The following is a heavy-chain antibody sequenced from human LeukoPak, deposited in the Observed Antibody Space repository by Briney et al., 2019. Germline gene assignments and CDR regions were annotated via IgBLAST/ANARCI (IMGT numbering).Heavy chain of an antibody. D-gene: IGHD3-10*01. Sequence: SETLSLTCTVSGGSISSGSYYWSWIRQPPGKGLEWIGRIYTSGSTNYNPSLKSRVTISVDTSKNQFSLKLSSVTAADTAVYYCARGGYYGSGAPSWGKGTTVTVSS. J-gene: IGHJ6*04. V-gene: IGHV4-61*02. CDR1: GGSISSGSYY. CDR2: IYTSGST. CDR3: ARGGYYGSGAPS.